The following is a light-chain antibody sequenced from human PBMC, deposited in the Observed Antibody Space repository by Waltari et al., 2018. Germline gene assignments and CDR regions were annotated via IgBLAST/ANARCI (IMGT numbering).Light chain of an antibody. CDR2: DTS. CDR1: QSVFNY. CDR3: QQGSVLPLT. J-gene: IGKJ4*01. V-gene: IGKV3-11*01. Sequence: EIVLTQSPATLSLSAGERATLSCRASQSVFNYLAWYQQKPGQAPRHLIYDTSKRATGIPARFSGSGSGTDFTLTISNLEAEDFALYFCQQGSVLPLTFGGGTKVDIK.